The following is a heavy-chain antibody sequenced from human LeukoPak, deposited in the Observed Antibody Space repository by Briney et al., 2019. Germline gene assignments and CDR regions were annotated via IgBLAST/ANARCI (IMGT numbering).Heavy chain of an antibody. CDR3: ARRSVNKDPFDY. CDR2: IKQDGSEK. J-gene: IGHJ4*02. CDR1: GFTFSDFH. D-gene: IGHD3-3*01. Sequence: GGSLRLSCATSGFTFSDFHMNWVRQAPGKGLEWVANIKQDGSEKYYVDSVKGRFTISRDNAKNSLYLQMNSLRAEDTAVYYCARRSVNKDPFDYWGQGTLVTVSS. V-gene: IGHV3-7*01.